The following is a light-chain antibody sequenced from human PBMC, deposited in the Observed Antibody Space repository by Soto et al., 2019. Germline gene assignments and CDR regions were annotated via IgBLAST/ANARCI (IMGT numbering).Light chain of an antibody. CDR1: QSVSSN. Sequence: EIVMTQSPATLSVSPGERATLSCRASQSVSSNLAWYQQKRGQAPRLLIYGASSRATGIPDRFSGGGSGTDFTLTISRLEPEDFAVYYCQQFSSYPLTFGGGTKVDIK. CDR3: QQFSSYPLT. J-gene: IGKJ4*01. V-gene: IGKV3-20*01. CDR2: GAS.